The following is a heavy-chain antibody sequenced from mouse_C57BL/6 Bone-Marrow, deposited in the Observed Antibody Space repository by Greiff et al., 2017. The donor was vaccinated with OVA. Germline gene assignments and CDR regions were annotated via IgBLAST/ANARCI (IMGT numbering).Heavy chain of an antibody. D-gene: IGHD2-3*01. Sequence: QVQLQQPGAELVKPGASVKVSCKASGYTFTSYWMHWVKQRPGQGLEWIGRIHPSDSDTNYNQKFKGKATLTVDKSSSTAYMQLSSLTSEDSAVYYCAIPVYDVYYPFAYWGQGTLVTVSA. CDR1: GYTFTSYW. V-gene: IGHV1-74*01. J-gene: IGHJ3*01. CDR3: AIPVYDVYYPFAY. CDR2: IHPSDSDT.